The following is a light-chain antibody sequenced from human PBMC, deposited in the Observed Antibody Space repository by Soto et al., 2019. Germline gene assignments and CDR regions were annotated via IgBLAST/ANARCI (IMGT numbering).Light chain of an antibody. V-gene: IGLV2-8*01. CDR2: EVS. J-gene: IGLJ1*01. CDR1: SSDVGGYNY. CDR3: SSYAGSNNLRYV. Sequence: QSVLTQPPSASGSPGQSVTISCTGTSSDVGGYNYVSWYQQHPGKAPKLMIYEVSKRPSGVPDRFSGSKSGNTASLTVSGLQAEDEDDYYCSSYAGSNNLRYVFGTGTKLTVL.